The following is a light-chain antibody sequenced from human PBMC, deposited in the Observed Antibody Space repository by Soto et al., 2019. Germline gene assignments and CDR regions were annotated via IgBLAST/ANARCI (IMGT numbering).Light chain of an antibody. CDR1: QSVSSN. Sequence: EIVLTQSPATLSVSPGERATLSCRASQSVSSNLAWYQQKPGQAPRLLIYGASTRATGIPARFSGSGSGTEFTLTISGLQSEDFAIYYCQQYNNWPPGTFGHGTKVDIK. J-gene: IGKJ3*01. CDR3: QQYNNWPPGT. CDR2: GAS. V-gene: IGKV3-15*01.